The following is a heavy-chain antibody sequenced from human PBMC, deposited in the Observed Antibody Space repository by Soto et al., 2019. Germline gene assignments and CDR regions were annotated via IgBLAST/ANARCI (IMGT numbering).Heavy chain of an antibody. CDR3: ARDMITFGGVIVPTQGMDV. CDR2: ISYSGST. D-gene: IGHD3-16*02. Sequence: TSETLSLTCTVSGGSMSSYYWTWLRQSPGRGLEWIGYISYSGSTYYNPSLKSRVTISADTSKNQFSLRMNSMIAADTAVYYCARDMITFGGVIVPTQGMDVWGQGATVTVSS. V-gene: IGHV4-59*01. CDR1: GGSMSSYY. J-gene: IGHJ6*02.